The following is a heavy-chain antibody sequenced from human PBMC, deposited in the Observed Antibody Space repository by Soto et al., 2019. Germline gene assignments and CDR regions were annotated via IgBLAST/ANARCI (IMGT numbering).Heavy chain of an antibody. J-gene: IGHJ6*04. CDR1: GWSFSGYY. CDR2: INHSGST. Sequence: XETLCLTCSVYGWSFSGYYWSWIRQPPGKGLEWIGEINHSGSTNYNPSLKSRVTISVDTSKNQFSLKLSSVTAADTAVYYCARGQAGLLWFGEPRGNYYYGMDVWGKGNTVTVSS. V-gene: IGHV4-34*01. D-gene: IGHD3-10*01. CDR3: ARGQAGLLWFGEPRGNYYYGMDV.